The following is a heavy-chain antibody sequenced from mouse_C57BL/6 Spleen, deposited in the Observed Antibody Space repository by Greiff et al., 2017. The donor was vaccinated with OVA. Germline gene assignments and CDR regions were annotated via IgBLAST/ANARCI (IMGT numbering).Heavy chain of an antibody. Sequence: QVQLQQPGAELVKPGASVKLSCKASGYTFTSYWMHWVKQRPGQGLEWIGMIHPNSGSTNYNEKFKSKATLTVDKSSSTAYMQLSSLTSEDSAVYYCARSGILSITTLADWGQGTLVTVSA. J-gene: IGHJ3*01. CDR1: GYTFTSYW. V-gene: IGHV1-64*01. CDR3: ARSGILSITTLAD. D-gene: IGHD1-1*01. CDR2: IHPNSGST.